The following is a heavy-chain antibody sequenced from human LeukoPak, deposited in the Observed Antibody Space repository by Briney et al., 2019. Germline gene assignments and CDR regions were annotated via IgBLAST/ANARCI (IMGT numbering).Heavy chain of an antibody. CDR3: AIDLMADYYDSSGYWLDY. J-gene: IGHJ4*02. CDR1: GYTFTSYG. CDR2: ISAYNGNT. V-gene: IGHV1-18*01. Sequence: ASVKVSCKASGYTFTSYGISWVRQAPGQGLEWMGWISAYNGNTNYAQKLQGRVTMTTDTSTSTAYMELRSLRSDDTAVYYCAIDLMADYYDSSGYWLDYWGQGTLVTVSS. D-gene: IGHD3-22*01.